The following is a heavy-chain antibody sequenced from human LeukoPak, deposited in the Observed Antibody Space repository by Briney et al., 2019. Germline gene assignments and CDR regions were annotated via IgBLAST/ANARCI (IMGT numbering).Heavy chain of an antibody. J-gene: IGHJ6*03. CDR2: IYYSGST. D-gene: IGHD3-22*01. Sequence: PSETLSLTYTVSGGSISSYYWSWIRQPPGKGLEWIGYIYYSGSTNYNPSLKSRVTISVDTSKNQFSLKLNSVTAADTAVYYCARSSEGRYYYDSSGYSYYYYMDVWGKGTTVTISS. CDR1: GGSISSYY. CDR3: ARSSEGRYYYDSSGYSYYYYMDV. V-gene: IGHV4-59*01.